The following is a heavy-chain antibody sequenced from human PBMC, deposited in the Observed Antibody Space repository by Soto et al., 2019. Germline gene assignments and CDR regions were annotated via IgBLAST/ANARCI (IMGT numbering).Heavy chain of an antibody. CDR1: GFSFSVSP. CDR2: ISNDGTKK. Sequence: GGSLRLSCAASGFSFSVSPMHWVRQAPGKGPEWVALISNDGTKKFYADSVKGRFSISRDNSKSTLYLQVDSLRPEDSAVYYCARDPKTSGGQNWAFNYFDSWGQETLVTVSS. D-gene: IGHD7-27*01. J-gene: IGHJ4*02. V-gene: IGHV3-30-3*01. CDR3: ARDPKTSGGQNWAFNYFDS.